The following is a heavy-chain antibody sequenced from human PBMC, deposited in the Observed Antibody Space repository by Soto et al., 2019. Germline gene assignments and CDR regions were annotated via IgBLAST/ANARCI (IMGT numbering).Heavy chain of an antibody. CDR1: GFTFSNFS. J-gene: IGHJ6*02. CDR2: ISSRSDI. V-gene: IGHV3-21*01. Sequence: GGSLRLSCVGSGFTFSNFSINWVRQAPGKGLEWVSSISSRSDIYYADSLKGRFTISRDNAKNSVSLQMNSLRAEDTAVYYCARAYTDWHLAYGLDVWGQGTTVTVSS. D-gene: IGHD3-9*01. CDR3: ARAYTDWHLAYGLDV.